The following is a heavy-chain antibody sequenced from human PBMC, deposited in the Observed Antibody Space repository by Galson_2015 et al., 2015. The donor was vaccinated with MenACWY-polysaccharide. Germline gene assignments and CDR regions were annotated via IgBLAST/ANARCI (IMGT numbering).Heavy chain of an antibody. D-gene: IGHD3-22*01. Sequence: SVKVSCKASGFTFTTYYMQWVRQAPGQGPEWMGIISPSGGSTTYAQRFQGRVTMTRDTSTSTVYMELSSLRSEDTAVYYCARGDSSGFYYVNQWGQGTPVTVSS. CDR1: GFTFTTYY. CDR3: ARGDSSGFYYVNQ. V-gene: IGHV1-46*01. J-gene: IGHJ4*02. CDR2: ISPSGGST.